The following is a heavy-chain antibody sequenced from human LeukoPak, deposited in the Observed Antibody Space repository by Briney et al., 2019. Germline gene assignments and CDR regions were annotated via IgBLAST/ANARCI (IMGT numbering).Heavy chain of an antibody. CDR3: ARDNTGSYEY. CDR1: GFTFGDYD. D-gene: IGHD1-26*01. CDR2: IRADGATT. J-gene: IGHJ4*02. Sequence: GGSLRLSCAASGFTFGDYDMHWVRQAPGKGLEWVSLIRADGATTRYTDSVKGRFSISIDNSKDSLYLQMNSLRTENTALYYCARDNTGSYEYWGQGTLVTVSS. V-gene: IGHV3-43*02.